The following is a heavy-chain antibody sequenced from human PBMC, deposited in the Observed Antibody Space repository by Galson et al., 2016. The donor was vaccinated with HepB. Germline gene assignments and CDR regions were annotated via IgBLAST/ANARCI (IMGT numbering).Heavy chain of an antibody. Sequence: SLRLSCAASGFSFRNSGMSWVRQTPGRGLEWLSGITASGTTTHYADSVRGRFTISRDNSKNTLYLYMSGLMAGDTAVYYCGKHGGFDYWGQGALVTVSS. CDR1: GFSFRNSG. CDR3: GKHGGFDY. D-gene: IGHD3-16*01. CDR2: ITASGTTT. V-gene: IGHV3-23*01. J-gene: IGHJ4*02.